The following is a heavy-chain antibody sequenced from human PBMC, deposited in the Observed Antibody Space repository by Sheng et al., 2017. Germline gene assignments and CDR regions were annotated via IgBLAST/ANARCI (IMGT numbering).Heavy chain of an antibody. V-gene: IGHV3-33*01. CDR2: IWYDGSNK. J-gene: IGHJ3*02. D-gene: IGHD6-19*01. CDR3: ASGARIAVNPDDAFDI. CDR1: GFTFSSYG. Sequence: VQLVESGGGLVQPGRSLRLSCAASGFTFSSYGMHWVRQAPGKGLEWVAVIWYDGSNKYYADSVKGRFTISRDNSKNTLYLQMNSLRAEDTAVYYCASGARIAVNPDDAFDIWGQGALVTVSS.